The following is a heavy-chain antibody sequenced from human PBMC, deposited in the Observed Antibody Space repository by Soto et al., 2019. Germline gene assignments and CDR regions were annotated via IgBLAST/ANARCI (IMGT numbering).Heavy chain of an antibody. D-gene: IGHD5-12*01. Sequence: SVKVSCKASGGTFSSYAISWGRQAPGQGLEWMGGIIPIFGTANYAQKFQGRVTITADESTSTAYMELSSLRSEDTAVYYCARSTYGVATIRFDPWGHGTLVTVSS. J-gene: IGHJ5*02. CDR2: IIPIFGTA. CDR1: GGTFSSYA. V-gene: IGHV1-69*13. CDR3: ARSTYGVATIRFDP.